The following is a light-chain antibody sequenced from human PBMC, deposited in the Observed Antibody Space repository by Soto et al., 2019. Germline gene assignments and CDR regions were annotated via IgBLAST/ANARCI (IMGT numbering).Light chain of an antibody. V-gene: IGKV3-11*01. CDR2: GAS. CDR3: QQRVHWLT. J-gene: IGKJ4*01. Sequence: EIVLTQSPGTLSLSPGERATLSCRASQSVRSNFLAWYQQKPGQAPRLLIYGASNRAPGIPARFTGSGSGTDFTLTISSLEPEDSAVYYCQQRVHWLTFGGGTKVDIK. CDR1: QSVRSNF.